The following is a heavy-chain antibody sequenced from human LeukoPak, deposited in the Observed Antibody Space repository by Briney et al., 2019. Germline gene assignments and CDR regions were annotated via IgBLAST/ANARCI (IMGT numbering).Heavy chain of an antibody. CDR1: GFTFSSYE. Sequence: GGSLRLSCAASGFTFSSYEMNWVRQAPGKGLEWVSYISSSANTIYYADSVKGRFTISRDNAKNSLYLQMNSLRAEDTAMYYCTRRAVAGSNDYWGQGTLVTVSS. CDR2: ISSSANTI. J-gene: IGHJ4*02. V-gene: IGHV3-48*03. CDR3: TRRAVAGSNDY. D-gene: IGHD6-19*01.